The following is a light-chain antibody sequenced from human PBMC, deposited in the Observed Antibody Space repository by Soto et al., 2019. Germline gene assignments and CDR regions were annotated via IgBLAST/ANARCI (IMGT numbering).Light chain of an antibody. CDR1: QSISSW. J-gene: IGKJ1*01. Sequence: DIQMTQSPSTLSATAGDRVTITCRASQSISSWLAWYQQKPGKAPKLLFYKASNLEAGVPSRFSGSGSGTEFTLTISSLQPDDVATYYCLHSRTCGQGTKVDIK. CDR3: LHSRT. CDR2: KAS. V-gene: IGKV1-5*03.